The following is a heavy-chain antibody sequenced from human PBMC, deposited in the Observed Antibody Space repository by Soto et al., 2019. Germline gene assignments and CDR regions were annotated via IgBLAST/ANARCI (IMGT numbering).Heavy chain of an antibody. D-gene: IGHD3-16*02. J-gene: IGHJ4*02. V-gene: IGHV1-2*04. CDR2: INPNSGGT. Sequence: QVQLVQSGAEVKKPGASVKVSCKASGYTFTGYYMHWVRQAPGQGLEWMGWINPNSGGTNYAQKFQGWVNMTRDTSISTAYMELSRLRSDDTAVYYCARSPVMITFGGVIVIAEFDYWGQGTLVTVSS. CDR1: GYTFTGYY. CDR3: ARSPVMITFGGVIVIAEFDY.